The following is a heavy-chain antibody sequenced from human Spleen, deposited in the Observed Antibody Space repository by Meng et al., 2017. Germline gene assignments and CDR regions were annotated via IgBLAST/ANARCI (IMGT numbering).Heavy chain of an antibody. CDR3: ARGSLEADEDPG. V-gene: IGHV7-4-1*02. D-gene: IGHD6-13*01. Sequence: QVQLVQSGAEVKKPGASVKVSCRASGGTFTNYTFVWVRQAPGHGLEWMGWINTITGDPTYAQGFTGRFVFSLDTSVSTAYLQISSLKTDDTAVYYCARGSLEADEDPGWGQGTLVTVSS. CDR1: GGTFTNYT. CDR2: INTITGDP. J-gene: IGHJ4*02.